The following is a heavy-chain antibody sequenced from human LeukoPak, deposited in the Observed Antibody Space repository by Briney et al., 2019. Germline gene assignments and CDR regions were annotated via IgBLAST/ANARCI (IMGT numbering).Heavy chain of an antibody. CDR1: GYTFTTYA. Sequence: GASVKVSCKASGYTFTTYAMNWVRQAPGQGLEWMGWNNTNTGNPTYAQGFTGRFVFSLDTSANTAYLQISSLKAEDTAVYYCARTYYDASGSYSLDYWGQGTLVTVSS. J-gene: IGHJ4*02. V-gene: IGHV7-4-1*02. CDR3: ARTYYDASGSYSLDY. CDR2: NNTNTGNP. D-gene: IGHD3-10*01.